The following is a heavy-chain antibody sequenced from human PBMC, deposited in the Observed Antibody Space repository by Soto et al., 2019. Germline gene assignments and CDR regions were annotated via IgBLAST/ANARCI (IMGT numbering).Heavy chain of an antibody. CDR3: ARSPSYCSSTSFYRSSDYYYYMDV. CDR1: GGTFSSYT. Sequence: QVQLVQSGAEVKKPGSSVKVSCKASGGTFSSYTISWVRQAPGQGLEWMGRIIPILGIANYAQKFQGRVTITADKSTSTAYMELSSLRSEDTAVYYCARSPSYCSSTSFYRSSDYYYYMDVWGKGTTVTVSS. J-gene: IGHJ6*03. D-gene: IGHD2-2*01. CDR2: IIPILGIA. V-gene: IGHV1-69*02.